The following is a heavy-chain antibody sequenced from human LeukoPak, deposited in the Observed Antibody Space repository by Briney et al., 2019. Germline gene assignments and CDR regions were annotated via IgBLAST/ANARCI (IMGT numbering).Heavy chain of an antibody. Sequence: GGSLRLSCAASGFTVSSNYMSWVRQAPGKGLEWVSVIYSGGSTYYADSVKGRSTISRDNSKNTLYLQMNSLRAEDTAVYCCARAGSGSYGDFDYWGQGTLVTVSS. CDR2: IYSGGST. D-gene: IGHD1-26*01. CDR1: GFTVSSNY. CDR3: ARAGSGSYGDFDY. V-gene: IGHV3-53*01. J-gene: IGHJ4*02.